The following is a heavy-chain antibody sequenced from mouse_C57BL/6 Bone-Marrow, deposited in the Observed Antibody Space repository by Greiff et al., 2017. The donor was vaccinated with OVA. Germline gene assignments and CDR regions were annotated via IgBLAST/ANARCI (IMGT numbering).Heavy chain of an antibody. Sequence: QVQLKQPGAELVRPGSSVKLSCKASGYTFTSYWMDWVKQRPGQGLEWIGNIYPSDSETHYNQKFKDKATLTVDKSSSTAYMQLSSLTSEDSAVYYYARDSSGYLDYWGPGTTLTVSS. CDR3: ARDSSGYLDY. CDR2: IYPSDSET. CDR1: GYTFTSYW. V-gene: IGHV1-61*01. D-gene: IGHD3-2*02. J-gene: IGHJ2*01.